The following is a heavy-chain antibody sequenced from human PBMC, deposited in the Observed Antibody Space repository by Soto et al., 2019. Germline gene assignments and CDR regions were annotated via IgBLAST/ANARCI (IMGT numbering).Heavy chain of an antibody. Sequence: QVQLQESGPGLVKPSETLSLNCTVTGGAISGYYWTWMRQSAGGGLEWIGRIYSSGSTNYNPSLKSRVTISLDTSMNPFSLRLSSVTAADTAVYYCARGQRFSDWVDPWGQGTLVTVSS. CDR2: IYSSGST. J-gene: IGHJ5*02. CDR1: GGAISGYY. CDR3: ARGQRFSDWVDP. D-gene: IGHD3-3*01. V-gene: IGHV4-4*07.